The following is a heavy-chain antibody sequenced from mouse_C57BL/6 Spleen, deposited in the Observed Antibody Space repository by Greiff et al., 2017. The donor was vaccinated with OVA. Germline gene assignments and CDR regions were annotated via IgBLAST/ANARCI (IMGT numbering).Heavy chain of an antibody. V-gene: IGHV1-18*01. CDR3: ARVPHYGSHFDY. Sequence: EVQLQESGPELVKPGASVKIPCKASGYTFTDYNMDWVKQSHGKSLEWIGDINPNNGGTIYNQKFKGKATLTVDKSSSTAYMELRSLTSEDTAVYYCARVPHYGSHFDYWGQGTTLTVSS. J-gene: IGHJ2*01. CDR1: GYTFTDYN. D-gene: IGHD1-1*01. CDR2: INPNNGGT.